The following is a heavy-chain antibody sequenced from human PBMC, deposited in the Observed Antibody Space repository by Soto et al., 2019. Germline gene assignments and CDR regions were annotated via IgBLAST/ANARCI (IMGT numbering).Heavy chain of an antibody. J-gene: IGHJ6*02. CDR1: GGSISSGVYY. CDR3: AVREWLLDPYYYYGMDV. CDR2: IYYSGIT. D-gene: IGHD3-3*01. Sequence: SETLSLTCTVSGGSISSGVYYWSWIRHHPGKGLEWIGYIYYSGITYYNPSLKSRVTISVDTSKNQFSLKLSSVTAADTAVYYCAVREWLLDPYYYYGMDVWGQGTTVTVSS. V-gene: IGHV4-31*03.